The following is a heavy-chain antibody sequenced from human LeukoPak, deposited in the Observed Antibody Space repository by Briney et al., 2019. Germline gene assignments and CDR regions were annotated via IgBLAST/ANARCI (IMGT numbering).Heavy chain of an antibody. V-gene: IGHV3-21*01. CDR1: GFIFSSYS. D-gene: IGHD3-22*01. J-gene: IGHJ4*02. CDR3: ARDPTYYYDSSGVTDY. CDR2: ISSSSSYI. Sequence: GGSLRFSCAASGFIFSSYSMNWVRQAPGKGLEWVLSISSSSSYIYHADSVKGRFTISRDNAKNSLSLQMNSLRAEDTAVYYCARDPTYYYDSSGVTDYWGQGTLVTVSS.